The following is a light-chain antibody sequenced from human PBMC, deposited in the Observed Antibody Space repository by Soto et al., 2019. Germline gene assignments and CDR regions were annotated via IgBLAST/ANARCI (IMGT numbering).Light chain of an antibody. CDR3: QLSYSPPYT. CDR2: VAS. V-gene: IGKV1-39*01. Sequence: DIQMTQSPSSLSASVGDRVTITCRASQSISNYLNWYQQKPGKAPKLLSYVASTLQSGVLSRFSGSESGTDFTLTLSGLQPEDFATYYCQLSYSPPYTFGQGTKLEI. CDR1: QSISNY. J-gene: IGKJ2*01.